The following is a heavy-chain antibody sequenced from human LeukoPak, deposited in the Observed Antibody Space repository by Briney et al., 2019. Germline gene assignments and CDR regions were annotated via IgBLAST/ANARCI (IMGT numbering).Heavy chain of an antibody. CDR3: ARDLGDIVVVVAATPGSY. J-gene: IGHJ4*02. D-gene: IGHD2-15*01. CDR2: INPSGGST. V-gene: IGHV1-46*01. CDR1: GYTFTSYY. Sequence: AASVKVSCKASGYTFTSYYMHWVRQAPGQGLEWMGIINPSGGSTSYAQKFQGRVTMTRDMSTSTVYMELSSLRSEDTAVYYCARDLGDIVVVVAATPGSYWGQGTLVTVSS.